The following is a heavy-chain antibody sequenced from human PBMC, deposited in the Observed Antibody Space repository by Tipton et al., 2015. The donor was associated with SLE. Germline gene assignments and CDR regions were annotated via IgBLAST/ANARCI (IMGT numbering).Heavy chain of an antibody. J-gene: IGHJ3*02. Sequence: TLSLTCAVSDFSVSSSPYCGWFRQPPGKGLEWIGTIYLSVSTYYKPSLKSRVSISEDTSRNQFSLNLSSVTAADTAVYYGARAVARVGYARVRAFDIWGQGTLVTVSS. CDR1: DFSVSSSPY. V-gene: IGHV4-38-2*01. CDR2: IYLSVST. D-gene: IGHD2-8*02. CDR3: ARAVARVGYARVRAFDI.